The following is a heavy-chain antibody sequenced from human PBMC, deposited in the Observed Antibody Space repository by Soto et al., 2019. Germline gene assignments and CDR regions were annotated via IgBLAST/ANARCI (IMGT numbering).Heavy chain of an antibody. CDR3: APVSAALALDT. CDR1: GGAFSSYA. Sequence: SVKVSCKASGGAFSSYAISWGRQAPGQGLEWMGGIIPIFGTANYAQKFQGRVTITADKSKSTAYMELSSMRSEDTAVYYCAPVSAALALDTWGQGTLVTVSS. CDR2: IIPIFGTA. J-gene: IGHJ5*02. V-gene: IGHV1-69*06. D-gene: IGHD6-13*01.